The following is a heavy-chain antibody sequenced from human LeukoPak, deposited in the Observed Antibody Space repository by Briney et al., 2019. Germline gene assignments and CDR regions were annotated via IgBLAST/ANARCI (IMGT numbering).Heavy chain of an antibody. CDR3: AKDRRGYSGYADY. CDR2: ISGSGGST. Sequence: HPGGSLRLSCAASGFTFSSYAMSWVRQAPGKGLKWVSAISGSGGSTYYADSVKGRFTISRDSSKITLYLQMNSLRAEDTALYYCAKDRRGYSGYADYWGQGTLVTVSS. D-gene: IGHD5-12*01. J-gene: IGHJ4*02. V-gene: IGHV3-23*01. CDR1: GFTFSSYA.